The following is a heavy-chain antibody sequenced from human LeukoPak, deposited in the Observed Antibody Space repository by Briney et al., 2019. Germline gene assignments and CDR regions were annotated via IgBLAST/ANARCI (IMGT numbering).Heavy chain of an antibody. D-gene: IGHD3-10*01. CDR1: GFTFSSYE. CDR2: ISSSGSTI. Sequence: GGSLRLSCAASGFTFSSYEMNWVRQAPGKGLEWVSYISSSGSTIYYADSVKGRFTISRDNAKNSLYLQMNSLRAEDTAVYYCASRNYYGSGSHYWGQGTLVTVSS. V-gene: IGHV3-48*03. CDR3: ASRNYYGSGSHY. J-gene: IGHJ4*02.